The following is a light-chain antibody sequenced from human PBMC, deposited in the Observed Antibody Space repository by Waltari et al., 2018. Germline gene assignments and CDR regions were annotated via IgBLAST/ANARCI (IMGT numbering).Light chain of an antibody. CDR2: DVI. CDR3: SSHAGSTAV. Sequence: QSVLTQPPSVSGSPGQSVTMSCTGTSSDIGSYNFVSWYQQHPGKAPKLVIYDVITRPAGVPDRCSGSKAGNTASRTVAGLQAEDEADYYCSSHAGSTAVFGGGTKLTVL. V-gene: IGLV2-8*01. CDR1: SSDIGSYNF. J-gene: IGLJ2*01.